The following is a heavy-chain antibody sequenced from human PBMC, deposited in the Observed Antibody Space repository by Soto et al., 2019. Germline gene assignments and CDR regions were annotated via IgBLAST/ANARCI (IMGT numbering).Heavy chain of an antibody. D-gene: IGHD5-18*01. CDR1: GFTFSSYA. CDR3: ANSRTAMAPYYFDY. Sequence: PWGSLRLSCSASGFTFSSYAMSWVRPAPGKGLEWVSAISGSGGSTYYADAVKGRFTISRDNSKNTLYLQMNSLRAEDTAVYYCANSRTAMAPYYFDYWGQGNLVTVSS. CDR2: ISGSGGST. J-gene: IGHJ4*02. V-gene: IGHV3-23*01.